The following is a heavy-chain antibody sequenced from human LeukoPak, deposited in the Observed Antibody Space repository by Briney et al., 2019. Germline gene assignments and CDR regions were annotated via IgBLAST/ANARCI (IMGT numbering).Heavy chain of an antibody. CDR1: GFTFSSYA. D-gene: IGHD2-15*01. Sequence: GGSLRLSCAASGFTFSSYAMSWVRQAPGKGLEWVSAISGSGGSTYYADSVKGRFTIPRDNSKNTLYLQMNSLRAEDTAVYYCAKALLVSVVVVAANDYWGQGTLVTVSS. CDR3: AKALLVSVVVVAANDY. J-gene: IGHJ4*02. V-gene: IGHV3-23*01. CDR2: ISGSGGST.